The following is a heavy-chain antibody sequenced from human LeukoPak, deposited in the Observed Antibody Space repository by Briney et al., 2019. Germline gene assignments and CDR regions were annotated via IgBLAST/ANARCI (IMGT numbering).Heavy chain of an antibody. J-gene: IGHJ4*02. D-gene: IGHD2-2*01. CDR2: INHSGST. CDR1: GGSFSGYY. CDR3: ARDRGSTRPFDY. V-gene: IGHV4-34*01. Sequence: SETQSLTCAVYGGSFSGYYWSWIRQPPGKGLEWIGEINHSGSTNYNPSLKSRVTISVDTSKSQFSLKLSSVTAADTAVYYCARDRGSTRPFDYWGQGTLVTVSS.